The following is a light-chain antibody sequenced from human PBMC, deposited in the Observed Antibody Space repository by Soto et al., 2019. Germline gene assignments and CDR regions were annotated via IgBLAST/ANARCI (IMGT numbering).Light chain of an antibody. CDR3: ASWDDTLSGWV. CDR2: TNN. Sequence: QPVLTQPPSASGTPGQRVTMSCSGSSSNIGSNTVNWYQQLPGTAPKLLIYTNNQRPSGVPDRFSGSKSGTSASLAISGLQSEDEATYYCASWDDTLSGWVFGGGTKVTVL. CDR1: SSNIGSNT. V-gene: IGLV1-44*01. J-gene: IGLJ3*02.